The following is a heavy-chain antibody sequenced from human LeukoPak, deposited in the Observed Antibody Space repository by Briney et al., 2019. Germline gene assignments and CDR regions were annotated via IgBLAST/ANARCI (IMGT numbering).Heavy chain of an antibody. CDR3: ARGWVGAGLVTAGWDY. CDR1: GYTFTSYD. CDR2: MNPNSGNT. J-gene: IGHJ4*02. D-gene: IGHD6-19*01. V-gene: IGHV1-8*01. Sequence: ASVKVSCKASGYTFTSYDINWVRQATGQGLEWMGWMNPNSGNTGYAQKFQGRVTMTRNTSISTAYMELSSLRSEDTAVYYCARGWVGAGLVTAGWDYWGQGTLVTVSS.